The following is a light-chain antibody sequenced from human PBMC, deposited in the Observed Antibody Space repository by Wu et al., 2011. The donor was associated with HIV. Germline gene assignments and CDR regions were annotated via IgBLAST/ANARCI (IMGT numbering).Light chain of an antibody. CDR2: AAS. CDR1: QGISKY. V-gene: IGKV1-27*01. J-gene: IGKJ1*01. CDR3: QKYNDAPWT. Sequence: DIQMTQSPSSLSASVGDRVTITCRASQGISKYLAWYRQKPGKAPKLLIFAASTLQSGVPSRFSGSGSGTDFTLTINSLHPEDVAIYYCQKYNDAPWTFGQGTKVEI.